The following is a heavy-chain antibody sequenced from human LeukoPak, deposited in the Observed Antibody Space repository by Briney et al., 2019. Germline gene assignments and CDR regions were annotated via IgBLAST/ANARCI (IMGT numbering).Heavy chain of an antibody. D-gene: IGHD6-13*01. CDR3: ARRGTIAAAGRSYYYYYYYMDV. J-gene: IGHJ6*03. Sequence: SETLSLTSTVSGGSISSYYWSWIRQPPGKGLEWIGEINHSGSTNYNPSLKSRVTISVDTSKNQFSLKLSSVTAADTAVYYCARRGTIAAAGRSYYYYYYYMDVWGKGTTVTISS. V-gene: IGHV4-34*01. CDR1: GGSISSYY. CDR2: INHSGST.